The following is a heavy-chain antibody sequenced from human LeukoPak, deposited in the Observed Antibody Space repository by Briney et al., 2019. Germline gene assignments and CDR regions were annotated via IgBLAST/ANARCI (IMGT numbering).Heavy chain of an antibody. CDR1: GFTFRTYS. Sequence: GGSLRLSCAASGFTFRTYSMHWVRQAPGKGLEWVSSISRSSSDIYYADPVKGRFTISRDTAKNSLLLQMNSLRAEDTAIYYCARDPGSPYYYYMDVWGKGITVTVSS. CDR2: ISRSSSDI. D-gene: IGHD5-12*01. V-gene: IGHV3-21*01. CDR3: ARDPGSPYYYYMDV. J-gene: IGHJ6*03.